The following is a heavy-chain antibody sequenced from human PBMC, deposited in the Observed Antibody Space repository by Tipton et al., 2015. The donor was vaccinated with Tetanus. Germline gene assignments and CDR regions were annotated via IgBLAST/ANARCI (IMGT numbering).Heavy chain of an antibody. CDR2: IYYSGST. CDR3: AMDSSGWYGGSY. J-gene: IGHJ4*02. V-gene: IGHV4-39*07. D-gene: IGHD6-19*01. CDR1: GGSISSSSYY. Sequence: TLSLTCTVSGGSISSSSYYWGWIRQPPGKGLEWIGSIYYSGSTYYNPSLKSRVTISVDTSKNQFSLKLSSVTAADTAVYYCAMDSSGWYGGSYWGQGTLVTVSS.